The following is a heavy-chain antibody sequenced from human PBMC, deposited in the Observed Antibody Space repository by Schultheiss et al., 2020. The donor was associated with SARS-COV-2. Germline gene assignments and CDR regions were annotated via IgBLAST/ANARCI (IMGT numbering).Heavy chain of an antibody. CDR3: AKGTYYDFWSHYYFDY. Sequence: GGSLRLSCAASGFTFDDYAMHWVRQAPGKGLESVSGISWNSGSIGYADSVKGRFTISRDNAKNSLYLQMNSLRAEDTALYYCAKGTYYDFWSHYYFDYWGQGTLVTVSS. J-gene: IGHJ4*02. V-gene: IGHV3-9*01. CDR2: ISWNSGSI. D-gene: IGHD3-3*01. CDR1: GFTFDDYA.